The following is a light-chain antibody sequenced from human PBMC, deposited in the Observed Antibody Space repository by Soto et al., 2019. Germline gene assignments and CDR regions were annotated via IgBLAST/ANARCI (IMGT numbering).Light chain of an antibody. CDR3: CSYAGSYTYYV. CDR2: DVS. CDR1: SSDVGGYNF. V-gene: IGLV2-11*01. Sequence: QSVLTQPRSVSGSPGQSVAISCTGTSSDVGGYNFVSWYQQHPGKAPKLLMYDVSKRPSGVPARFSGSKSGNKASLTISGLQVDDEADYYCCSYAGSYTYYVFGTGTKVTVL. J-gene: IGLJ1*01.